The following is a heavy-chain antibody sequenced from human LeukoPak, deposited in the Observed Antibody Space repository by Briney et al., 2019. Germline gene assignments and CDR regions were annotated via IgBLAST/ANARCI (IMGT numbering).Heavy chain of an antibody. CDR2: FSGRGGGT. Sequence: GGSLRLSCAAFGCTFSSYDMSWVRKAPGKGLELVSSFSGRGGGTFYTDSVKGRFTIFSVNSTNKLYLLMHSMRAEDTTVYYCANHRVGDYYDSSGKDYFDYWGQGTLVTVSS. CDR3: ANHRVGDYYDSSGKDYFDY. J-gene: IGHJ4*02. CDR1: GCTFSSYD. V-gene: IGHV3-23*01. D-gene: IGHD3-22*01.